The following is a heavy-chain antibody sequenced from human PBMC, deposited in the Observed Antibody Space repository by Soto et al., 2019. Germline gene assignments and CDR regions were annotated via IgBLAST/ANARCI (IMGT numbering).Heavy chain of an antibody. CDR1: GFTFSSYA. D-gene: IGHD3-22*01. CDR3: AKTLPYYYDSSGWKFDY. J-gene: IGHJ4*02. CDR2: ISGSGGST. Sequence: GGSLRLSCAASGFTFSSYAMSWVRQAPGKGLEWVSAISGSGGSTYYADSVKGRFTISRDNSKNTLYLQMNSLRAEDTAVYYCAKTLPYYYDSSGWKFDYWGQGTLVTVSS. V-gene: IGHV3-23*01.